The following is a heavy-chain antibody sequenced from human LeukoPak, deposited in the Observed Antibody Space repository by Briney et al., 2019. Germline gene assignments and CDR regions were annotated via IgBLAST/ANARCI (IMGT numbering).Heavy chain of an antibody. CDR3: AREGVVGAYGHFDY. CDR2: INHSGST. V-gene: IGHV4-34*01. Sequence: SETLSLTCAVYGGSLSGYYWSWIRQPPGKALEWIGEINHSGSTNYNPSLKSRVTISVDTSKNQFSLKLSSVTAADTAVYYCAREGVVGAYGHFDYWGQGTLVTVSS. CDR1: GGSLSGYY. D-gene: IGHD2-15*01. J-gene: IGHJ4*02.